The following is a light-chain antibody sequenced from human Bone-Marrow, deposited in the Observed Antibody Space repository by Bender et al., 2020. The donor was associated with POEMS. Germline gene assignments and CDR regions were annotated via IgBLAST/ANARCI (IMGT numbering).Light chain of an antibody. V-gene: IGLV2-14*03. CDR2: DVN. CDR3: SSFTSSSTLGL. CDR1: SRDVGGFNY. J-gene: IGLJ2*01. Sequence: QSALTQPASVSGSPGQSITISCTGTSRDVGGFNYVSWYQQHPGKAPKLMIYDVNDRPSGVSNRFSGSKSGNTASLTISGLQAEDEADYYCSSFTSSSTLGLFGGGTKLTVL.